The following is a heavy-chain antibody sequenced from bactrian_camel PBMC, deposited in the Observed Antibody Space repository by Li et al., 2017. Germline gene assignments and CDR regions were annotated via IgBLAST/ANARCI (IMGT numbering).Heavy chain of an antibody. CDR3: AADWGCTLTPESFGF. CDR2: RWNNAGST. V-gene: IGHV3S42*01. J-gene: IGHJ6*01. CDR1: GSAFSRNC. Sequence: QLVESGGGLVQPGGSLRLSCVASGSAFSRNCMAWFHQAPGKAREGIAIRWNNAGSTTYAASVEGRFTISRDHPKRTLYLQMDALKPEDTAMYYCAADWGCTLTPESFGFWGQGTQVTVS. D-gene: IGHD5*01.